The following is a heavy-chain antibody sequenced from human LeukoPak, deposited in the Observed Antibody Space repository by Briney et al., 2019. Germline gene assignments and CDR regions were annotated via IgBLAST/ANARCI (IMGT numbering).Heavy chain of an antibody. V-gene: IGHV1-2*02. J-gene: IGHJ3*02. Sequence: ASVKVSCKASGYTFTGYYMHWVRQAPGQGLEWMGWINPNSGGTKYAQKFQGRVTMTRDTSISTAYMEVSRLRSDDTAVYYCAGIRRVQLQANDAFDIWGQGTMVTVSS. CDR2: INPNSGGT. CDR3: AGIRRVQLQANDAFDI. D-gene: IGHD3-10*01. CDR1: GYTFTGYY.